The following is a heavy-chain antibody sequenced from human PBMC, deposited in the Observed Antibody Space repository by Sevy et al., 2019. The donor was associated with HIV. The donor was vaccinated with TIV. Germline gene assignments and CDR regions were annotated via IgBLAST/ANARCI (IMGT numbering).Heavy chain of an antibody. V-gene: IGHV5-51*01. J-gene: IGHJ4*02. CDR1: GYSFTSHW. Sequence: GESLKISCQGSGYSFTSHWIGWVRHMPGKGLEWMGIIFPDDSDTRYSPSFQGQVTFSADKSINTAYLQWSSLKASDTAMYYCATSRSGYLDSSGYYIYWGQGTLVTVSS. CDR2: IFPDDSDT. CDR3: ATSRSGYLDSSGYYIY. D-gene: IGHD3-22*01.